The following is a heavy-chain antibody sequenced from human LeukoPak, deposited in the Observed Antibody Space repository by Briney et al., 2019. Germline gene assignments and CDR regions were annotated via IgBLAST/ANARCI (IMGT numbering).Heavy chain of an antibody. J-gene: IGHJ3*02. CDR2: ISAYNGNT. CDR3: ARDAEYYYDSSGYPI. Sequence: ASVKVSCKASGYTFTSYGIIWVRQAPGQGLEWMGWISAYNGNTNYAQKLQGRVTMTTDTSTSTAYMELRSLRSNDTAVYYCARDAEYYYDSSGYPIWGQGTMVTVSS. CDR1: GYTFTSYG. V-gene: IGHV1-18*01. D-gene: IGHD3-22*01.